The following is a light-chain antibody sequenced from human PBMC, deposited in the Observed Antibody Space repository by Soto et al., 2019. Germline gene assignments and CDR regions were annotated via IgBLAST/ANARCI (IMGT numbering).Light chain of an antibody. CDR1: QSIANF. Sequence: DVQMTQSPSSLSASVGDRVTITCKANQSIANFLNWFQHKPGEAPKLLISDASHLELGVPSRFSRSRSGTDFALDISNLQSEDVATYFCQQYEDLPLTFGGGTKVDI. CDR3: QQYEDLPLT. V-gene: IGKV1-33*01. CDR2: DAS. J-gene: IGKJ4*01.